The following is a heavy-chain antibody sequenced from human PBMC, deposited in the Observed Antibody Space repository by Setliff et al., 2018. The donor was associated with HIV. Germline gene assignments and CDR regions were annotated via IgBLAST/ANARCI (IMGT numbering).Heavy chain of an antibody. CDR2: ISYSEYT. V-gene: IGHV4-59*11. CDR3: ARDHNSGTLHAFDL. CDR1: GDPINSHH. Sequence: PSETLSLTCTVSGDPINSHHWSWIRQPPGEGLEWIGHISYSEYTNYNPSLKSRVTISLDTSKKHFSLDLYSVTAADTAVYYCARDHNSGTLHAFDLWGQGTKVTVSS. J-gene: IGHJ3*01. D-gene: IGHD1-26*01.